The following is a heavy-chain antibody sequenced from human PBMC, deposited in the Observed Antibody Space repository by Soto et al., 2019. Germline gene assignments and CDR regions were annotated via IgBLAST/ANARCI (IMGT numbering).Heavy chain of an antibody. CDR1: GGTFSSDA. Sequence: RASVKVSCKASGGTFSSDAINWMRQAPGQGLEWMGGIIPISGTANYAQMFQGRVTISADKSTSTVYMELSSLRSDDTAVYYCARDRRPRTWPTDYYEPFDYWGQGTLVTVSS. V-gene: IGHV1-69*06. CDR2: IIPISGTA. D-gene: IGHD3-9*01. J-gene: IGHJ4*02. CDR3: ARDRRPRTWPTDYYEPFDY.